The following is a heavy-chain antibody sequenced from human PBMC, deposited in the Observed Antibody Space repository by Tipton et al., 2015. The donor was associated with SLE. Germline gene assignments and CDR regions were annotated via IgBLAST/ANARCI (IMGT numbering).Heavy chain of an antibody. CDR1: GFTFTSYG. CDR3: AERYDTFEI. CDR2: INPYTGNT. Sequence: QLVQSGAEVKKPGASVKVSCKASGFTFTSYGISWVRQAPGQGLEWMGWINPYTGNTDYAQKVQGRVTMTTDTSRNTAYLDLRSLRPDDTAVYYCAERYDTFEIWGQGTMVSVSS. J-gene: IGHJ3*02. V-gene: IGHV1-18*01. D-gene: IGHD1-1*01.